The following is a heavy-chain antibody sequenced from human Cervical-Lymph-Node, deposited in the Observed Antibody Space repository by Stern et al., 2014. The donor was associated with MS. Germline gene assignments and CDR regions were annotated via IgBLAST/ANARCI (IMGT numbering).Heavy chain of an antibody. J-gene: IGHJ3*02. CDR3: ARGGYPDAFDI. CDR1: GYTFSSYG. D-gene: IGHD5-12*01. V-gene: IGHV1-18*01. Sequence: HVQLVQSGAEVTKPGASVTVSCKASGYTFSSYGINWVRQAPGQGLEWMGWISAYSRNTDYAQKLQGRVTMTTDTSTSTAYMELRSLRSDDTAVYYCARGGYPDAFDIWGQGTMVTVSS. CDR2: ISAYSRNT.